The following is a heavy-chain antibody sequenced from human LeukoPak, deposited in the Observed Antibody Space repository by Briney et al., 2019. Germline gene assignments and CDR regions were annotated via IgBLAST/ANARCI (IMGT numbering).Heavy chain of an antibody. J-gene: IGHJ6*02. D-gene: IGHD4-23*01. V-gene: IGHV1-69*13. CDR2: IIPIFGTA. CDR1: GGTFSSYA. CDR3: ARMIRWLKHHYYYYGMDV. Sequence: ASVKVSCKASGGTFSSYAISWVRQAPGRGLEWMGGIIPIFGTANYAQKFQGRVTITADESTSTAYMELSSLRSEDTAVYYCARMIRWLKHHYYYYGMDVWGQGTTVTVSS.